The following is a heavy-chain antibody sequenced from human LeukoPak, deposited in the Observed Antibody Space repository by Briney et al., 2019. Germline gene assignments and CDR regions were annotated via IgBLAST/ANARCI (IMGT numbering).Heavy chain of an antibody. CDR2: ISSSSSYI. Sequence: NPGGSLRLSCAASGFTFSSYSMSWVRQAPGKGLEWVSSISSSSSYIYYADSVKGRFTISRDNAKNSLYLQMNSLRAEDTAVYYCARVIFGVVIIAFDIWGQGTMVTVSS. CDR1: GFTFSSYS. CDR3: ARVIFGVVIIAFDI. J-gene: IGHJ3*02. D-gene: IGHD3-3*01. V-gene: IGHV3-21*01.